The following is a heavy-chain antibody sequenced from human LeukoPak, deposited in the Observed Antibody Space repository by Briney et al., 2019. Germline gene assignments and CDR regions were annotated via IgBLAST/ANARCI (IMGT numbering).Heavy chain of an antibody. CDR1: GFTFNDYG. Sequence: GGSLRLSCAASGFTFNDYGMSWVRQAPGKGLEWVSGIYWNGGSTGYADSVKGRFTISRDNAKNSLYLQMHSLRAEDTALYYCARDVGSGYDLTFIFDYWGQGTLVTVSS. CDR3: ARDVGSGYDLTFIFDY. J-gene: IGHJ4*02. D-gene: IGHD5-12*01. V-gene: IGHV3-20*04. CDR2: IYWNGGST.